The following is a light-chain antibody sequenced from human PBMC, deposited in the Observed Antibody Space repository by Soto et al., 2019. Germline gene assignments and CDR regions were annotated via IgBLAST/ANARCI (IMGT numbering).Light chain of an antibody. CDR3: SSYAGSNSYV. Sequence: QCLLTQPPSASGSPGQSVTISCTGTSSDVGAYNYVSWYQQHPGKAPKLMISEVSKRPSGVPDRFSGSKSGNTASLTVSGLQAEDEADYYCSSYAGSNSYVFGTGTKVTVL. V-gene: IGLV2-8*01. CDR1: SSDVGAYNY. CDR2: EVS. J-gene: IGLJ1*01.